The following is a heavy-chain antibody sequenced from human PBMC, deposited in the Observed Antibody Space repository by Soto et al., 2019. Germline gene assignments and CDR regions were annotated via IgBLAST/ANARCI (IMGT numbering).Heavy chain of an antibody. Sequence: SETLSLTCTVSGGSISSYYWSWIRQPPGKGLEWIGYIYYSGSTNYNPSLKSRVTISVDTSKNQFSLKLSSVTAADTAVYYCARDCGGDCYYPYYYYYGMDVWGQGTTVTVSS. CDR3: ARDCGGDCYYPYYYYYGMDV. CDR2: IYYSGST. V-gene: IGHV4-59*01. CDR1: GGSISSYY. D-gene: IGHD2-21*02. J-gene: IGHJ6*02.